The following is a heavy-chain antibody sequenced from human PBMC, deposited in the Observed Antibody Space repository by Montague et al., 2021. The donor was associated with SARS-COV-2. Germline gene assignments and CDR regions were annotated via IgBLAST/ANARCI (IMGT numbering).Heavy chain of an antibody. D-gene: IGHD3-9*01. Sequence: PALVKPTQTLTLTCTFSGFSLSTSGMCVSWIRQPPGKALEWLARIDWDDDKYYSTSLKTRLTISKDTSKNQVVLTMTNMDPVDTATYYCAREYYDTLTGYYKRVFDYWGQGTLVTVSS. V-gene: IGHV2-70*11. CDR1: GFSLSTSGMC. J-gene: IGHJ4*02. CDR2: IDWDDDK. CDR3: AREYYDTLTGYYKRVFDY.